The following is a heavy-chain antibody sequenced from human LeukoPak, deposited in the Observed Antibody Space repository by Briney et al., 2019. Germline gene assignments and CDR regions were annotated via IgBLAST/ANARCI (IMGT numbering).Heavy chain of an antibody. J-gene: IGHJ5*02. Sequence: PGGSLRLSCAASGFTFSSYAMHWVRQAPGKGLEYVSAIRCNGSSTYYANSVKRRFTISRDNSKNTLYLQMDSLRAEDMAVYYCAKDRRTGGYAGVHWPGGQGTLVTVSS. V-gene: IGHV3-64*01. CDR2: IRCNGSST. CDR3: AKDRRTGGYAGVHWP. CDR1: GFTFSSYA. D-gene: IGHD2-8*02.